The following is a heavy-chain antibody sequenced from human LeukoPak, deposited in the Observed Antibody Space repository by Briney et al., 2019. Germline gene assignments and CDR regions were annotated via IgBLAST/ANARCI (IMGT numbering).Heavy chain of an antibody. CDR1: GFTFSSYG. Sequence: GGSLRLSCAASGFTFSSYGMHWVRQAPGKGLEWVAVISYDGSNKYYADSVKGRFTISRDNSKNTLYLQMNSLRAEDTAVYYCARSYSGSGPLNNWGQGTLVTVSS. J-gene: IGHJ4*02. V-gene: IGHV3-30*03. CDR2: ISYDGSNK. D-gene: IGHD1-26*01. CDR3: ARSYSGSGPLNN.